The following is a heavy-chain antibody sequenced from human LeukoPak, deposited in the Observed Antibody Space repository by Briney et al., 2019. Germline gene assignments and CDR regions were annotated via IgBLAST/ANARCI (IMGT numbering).Heavy chain of an antibody. D-gene: IGHD3-3*01. J-gene: IGHJ5*02. CDR3: ARHDWFDP. CDR1: GFTFSSYW. V-gene: IGHV3-7*03. Sequence: GGSLRLSCAASGFTFSSYWMSWVRQAPGKGLEWVANIKQDGSEKYSAGSVKGRFTISRDNSKNTLYLQMNSLRAEDTAVYYCARHDWFDPWGQGTLVTVSS. CDR2: IKQDGSEK.